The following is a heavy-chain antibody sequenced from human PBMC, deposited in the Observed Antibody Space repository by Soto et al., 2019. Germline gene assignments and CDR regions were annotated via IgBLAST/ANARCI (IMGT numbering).Heavy chain of an antibody. J-gene: IGHJ3*02. CDR2: ITTDGSDT. Sequence: EVQLVESGGGLVQPGGSLRLSCAASGFTFSNYWMHWVRQSPGKGLVWVSRITTDGSDTHYADSVTGRFTTSRDNAKNTWYLQMRSLRDEDTAVFYCARPRTSDWAYDIWGQGPRVIVSS. CDR3: ARPRTSDWAYDI. D-gene: IGHD2-21*02. CDR1: GFTFSNYW. V-gene: IGHV3-74*01.